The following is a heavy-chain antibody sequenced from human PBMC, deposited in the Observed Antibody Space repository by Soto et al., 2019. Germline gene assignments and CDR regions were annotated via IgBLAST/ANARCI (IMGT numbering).Heavy chain of an antibody. J-gene: IGHJ3*02. D-gene: IGHD1-7*01. Sequence: PSETLSLTCSVSGGSISSPTYYWGWVRRAPGGGPEWIGNIFYNGRTYYNPSLQSRVTISVDTSKNQFSLKLSSVTAADTAVYYCARPSGTSAAFDIWGQGTMVTVSS. CDR2: IFYNGRT. CDR3: ARPSGTSAAFDI. CDR1: GGSISSPTYY. V-gene: IGHV4-39*01.